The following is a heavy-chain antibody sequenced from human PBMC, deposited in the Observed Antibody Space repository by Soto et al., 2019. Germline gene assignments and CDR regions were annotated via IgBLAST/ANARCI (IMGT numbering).Heavy chain of an antibody. Sequence: ASVKVSCKASGYTFTGYAMHWVRQAPGQRLEWMGWINAGNSNTKYAQKIQGRVTITRDTSTSTAYMKLSSLRSEDTAVYYCARDAAVGLFDYWGQGTLVTVSS. D-gene: IGHD1-26*01. CDR1: GYTFTGYA. CDR2: INAGNSNT. V-gene: IGHV1-3*01. CDR3: ARDAAVGLFDY. J-gene: IGHJ4*02.